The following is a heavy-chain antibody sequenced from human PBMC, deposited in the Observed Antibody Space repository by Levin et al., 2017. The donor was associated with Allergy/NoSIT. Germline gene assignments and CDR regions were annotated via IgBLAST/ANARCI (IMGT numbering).Heavy chain of an antibody. J-gene: IGHJ4*02. CDR2: IYYSGST. Sequence: GSLRLSCTVSGGSISSSSYYWGWIRQPPGTGLEWIGSIYYSGSTYYNPSLKSRVTISVDTSKNQFSLKLSSVTAADTAVYYCASNEYSSSSKLGAFDYWGQGTLVTVSS. D-gene: IGHD6-6*01. CDR3: ASNEYSSSSKLGAFDY. V-gene: IGHV4-39*01. CDR1: GGSISSSSYY.